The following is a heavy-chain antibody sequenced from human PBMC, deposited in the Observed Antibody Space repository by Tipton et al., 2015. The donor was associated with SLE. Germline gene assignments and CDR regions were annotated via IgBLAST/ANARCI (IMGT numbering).Heavy chain of an antibody. J-gene: IGHJ4*02. D-gene: IGHD1-14*01. CDR2: ISDNGGHT. Sequence: GSLRLSCEASGFTFRNYAMLWVRQAPGKGLEYVSGISDNGGHTIYAGSVSDRFTISRDNSKNTLYLHMGSLRPEDTAVYFCVKRTTWYYFDSWGQGTLVTVSS. CDR3: VKRTTWYYFDS. CDR1: GFTFRNYA. V-gene: IGHV3-64*02.